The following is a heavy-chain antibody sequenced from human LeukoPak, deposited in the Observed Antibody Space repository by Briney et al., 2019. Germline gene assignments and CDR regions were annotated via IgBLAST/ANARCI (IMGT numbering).Heavy chain of an antibody. CDR2: IYYSGST. J-gene: IGHJ4*02. V-gene: IGHV4-59*01. Sequence: SETLSLTCTVSGDSISSYYWSWIRQPPGKGLEWIGYIYYSGSTKYNPSLKSRVTISVDTSKNQFSLKLNSVTAADTAVYYCARLGIAAAAYFDYWGQGNLVTVSS. D-gene: IGHD6-13*01. CDR3: ARLGIAAAAYFDY. CDR1: GDSISSYY.